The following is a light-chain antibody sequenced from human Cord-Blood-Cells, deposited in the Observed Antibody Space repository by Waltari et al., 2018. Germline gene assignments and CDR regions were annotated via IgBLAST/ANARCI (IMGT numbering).Light chain of an antibody. CDR1: QSISSY. J-gene: IGKJ1*01. Sequence: DLQMTQSPSSLSASVGDRVTITCRATQSISSYLNWYQQKPGKAPKLLIYAASSLQSGVPSRFSGSGSGTDVTLTISSLQPEDFATDYCQQSYSTPRTFAQGTKVEIK. CDR3: QQSYSTPRT. V-gene: IGKV1-39*01. CDR2: AAS.